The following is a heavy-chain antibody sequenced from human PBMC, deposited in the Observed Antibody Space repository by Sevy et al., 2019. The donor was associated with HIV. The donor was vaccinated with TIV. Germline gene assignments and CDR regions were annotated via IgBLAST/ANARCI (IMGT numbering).Heavy chain of an antibody. D-gene: IGHD5-18*01. V-gene: IGHV4-34*01. J-gene: IGHJ6*02. CDR1: GGSFSGYY. CDR3: ARRAHTAMVYYYYYGMDV. Sequence: SETLSLTCAVYGGSFSGYYWSWIRQPPGKGLEWIGEINHSGSTNYNPSLKSRVTISVDTSKNQFSLKLSSVTAADTAVYYCARRAHTAMVYYYYYGMDVWGQGTTVTVSS. CDR2: INHSGST.